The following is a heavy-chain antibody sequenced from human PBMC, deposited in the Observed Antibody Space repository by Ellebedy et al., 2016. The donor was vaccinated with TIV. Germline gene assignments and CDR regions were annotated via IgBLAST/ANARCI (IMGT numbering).Heavy chain of an antibody. CDR1: GGSISTYS. V-gene: IGHV4-59*01. CDR3: ARRVRSDSPSSGSDNWFDP. CDR2: IYFTGST. D-gene: IGHD3-10*01. Sequence: MPSETLSLTCSVSGGSISTYSWNWIRQPPGKGLEWIGYIYFTGSTNYNPSLKSRVTISLDTSNNQFSLKLSSVTAADTAVYYCARRVRSDSPSSGSDNWFDPWGQGTLVIVSS. J-gene: IGHJ5*02.